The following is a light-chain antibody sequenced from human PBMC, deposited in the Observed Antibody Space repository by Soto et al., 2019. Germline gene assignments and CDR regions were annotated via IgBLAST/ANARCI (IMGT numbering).Light chain of an antibody. CDR1: QSIRSR. J-gene: IGKJ4*01. CDR3: QQCHSYSLT. V-gene: IGKV1-5*03. Sequence: DIQMTQSPSTLSASVGDRVTITCRASQSIRSRLAWYQQKAGKAPKLLIYEASSLESGVPSRFRGRGSGTEFTLTITSLQPDDSATYYCQQCHSYSLTFGGGTKVEIK. CDR2: EAS.